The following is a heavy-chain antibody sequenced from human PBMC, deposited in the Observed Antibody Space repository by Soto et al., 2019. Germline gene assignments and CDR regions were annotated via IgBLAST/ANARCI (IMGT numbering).Heavy chain of an antibody. D-gene: IGHD1-7*01. CDR3: ARDPCDWNYGDYYYYYGMDV. J-gene: IGHJ6*02. CDR1: GDSVSSNSAA. V-gene: IGHV6-1*01. CDR2: TYYRSKWYN. Sequence: SQTLSLTCAISGDSVSSNSAAWNWIRQSPSRGLEWLGRTYYRSKWYNDYAVSVKSRITINPDTSKNQFSLQLNSVTPEDTAVYYCARDPCDWNYGDYYYYYGMDVWGQGTTVTVSS.